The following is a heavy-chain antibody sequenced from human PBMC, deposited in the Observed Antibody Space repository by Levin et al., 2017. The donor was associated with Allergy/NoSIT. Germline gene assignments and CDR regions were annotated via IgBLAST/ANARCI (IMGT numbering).Heavy chain of an antibody. CDR2: ISSGGDSI. CDR3: AKLYYVWETYQFYFDS. V-gene: IGHV3-11*01. Sequence: GGSLRLSCEASGFTFSDYHMSWIRQAPGMGLEWVSYISSGGDSIYYADSVMGRFTISRDNAKNSLFLQMDSLRAGDTAVYYCAKLYYVWETYQFYFDSWGQGTQVTVSS. D-gene: IGHD3-16*01. J-gene: IGHJ4*02. CDR1: GFTFSDYH.